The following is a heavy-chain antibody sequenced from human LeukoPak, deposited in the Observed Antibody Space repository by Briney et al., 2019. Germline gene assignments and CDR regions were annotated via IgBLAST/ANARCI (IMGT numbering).Heavy chain of an antibody. CDR3: AKDRTVGASYWYFDL. J-gene: IGHJ2*01. D-gene: IGHD1-26*01. CDR1: GFTFSSYA. Sequence: GGSLRLSCAASGFTFSSYAMSWVRQVPGKGLEWVSTINGGGVNTHYADSVGGRFTISRDSSKNTLFLHMNGLRVEDTAIYYCAKDRTVGASYWYFDLWGRGTLVTVSS. CDR2: INGGGVNT. V-gene: IGHV3-23*01.